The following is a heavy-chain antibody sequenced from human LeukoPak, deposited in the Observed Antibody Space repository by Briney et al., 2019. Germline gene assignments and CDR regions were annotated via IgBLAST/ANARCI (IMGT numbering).Heavy chain of an antibody. V-gene: IGHV3-48*03. CDR1: GFTFSSYE. Sequence: GGSLRLSCAASGFTFSSYEMNWVRQAPGKGLEWVSYISSSGSTIYYADSVKGRFTISGDNAKNSLYLQMNSLRAEDTAVYYCAKLLYDYYYMDVWGKGTTVTISS. CDR3: AKLLYDYYYMDV. CDR2: ISSSGSTI. J-gene: IGHJ6*03. D-gene: IGHD3-10*01.